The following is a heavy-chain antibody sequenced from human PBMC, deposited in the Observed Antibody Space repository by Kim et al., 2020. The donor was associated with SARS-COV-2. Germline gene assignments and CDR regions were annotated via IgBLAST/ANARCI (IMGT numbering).Heavy chain of an antibody. D-gene: IGHD6-6*01. V-gene: IGHV3-21*01. CDR3: ASSRRSRISSSSSNEYY. J-gene: IGHJ4*02. CDR1: GFTFSSYS. Sequence: GGSLRLSCAASGFTFSSYSMNWVRQAPGKGLEWVPSISSSSSYIYYADSVKGRFTISRDNAKNSLYLQMNRLRAEDTAVYYCASSRRSRISSSSSNEYYWGQGPRVTVSA. CDR2: ISSSSSYI.